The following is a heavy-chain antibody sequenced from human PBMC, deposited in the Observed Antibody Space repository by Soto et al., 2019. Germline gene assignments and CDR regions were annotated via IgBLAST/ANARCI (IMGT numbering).Heavy chain of an antibody. J-gene: IGHJ5*02. Sequence: EVQLVQSGAEVKKPGESLRISCKGSGYSFTNYWISWVRQMPGKGLEWMGRIDPSDSYTNYSPSFQGHVTISADKSISTAYLQWSSLKASDTAMYYCAREGYYYGSSGYYRETWFDPWGQGTLVTVSS. D-gene: IGHD3-22*01. CDR3: AREGYYYGSSGYYRETWFDP. CDR1: GYSFTNYW. CDR2: IDPSDSYT. V-gene: IGHV5-10-1*01.